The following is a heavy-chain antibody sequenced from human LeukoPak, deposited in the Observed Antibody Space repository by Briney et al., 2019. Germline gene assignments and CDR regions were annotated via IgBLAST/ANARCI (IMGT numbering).Heavy chain of an antibody. Sequence: ASVWVSCNAGGYNFDDGYIHCVRQPIALGRVWMGWINPKNGDTNYARKFQGRVTMTRDTSISTAYMELRRLKSDDSAVYYCARRVQKLVATSWFDPWGQGTLVTVSS. V-gene: IGHV1-2*02. CDR1: GYNFDDGY. J-gene: IGHJ5*02. CDR2: INPKNGDT. D-gene: IGHD5-12*01. CDR3: ARRVQKLVATSWFDP.